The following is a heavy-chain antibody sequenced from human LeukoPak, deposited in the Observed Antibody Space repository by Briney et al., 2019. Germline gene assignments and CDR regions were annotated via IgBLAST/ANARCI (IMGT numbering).Heavy chain of an antibody. D-gene: IGHD2-2*01. J-gene: IGHJ3*01. CDR1: GFSINYDW. V-gene: IGHV3-15*01. CDR3: VRDQYCASSSCPGAFDL. Sequence: GGSLRLSCAASGFSINYDWMSWVRQAPGKGLEWVGRIKSKTDGGTTEYAAHVKGSFTISRDDSRNTLYLQMSSLKSEDTAVYYCVRDQYCASSSCPGAFDLWGQGTVVTVSS. CDR2: IKSKTDGGTT.